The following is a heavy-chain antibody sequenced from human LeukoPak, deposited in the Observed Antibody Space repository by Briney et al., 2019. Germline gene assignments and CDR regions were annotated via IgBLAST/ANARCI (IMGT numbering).Heavy chain of an antibody. CDR2: IIPGFGTA. CDR1: GDTFTGYY. D-gene: IGHD3-10*01. Sequence: ASVKVSCKGSGDTFTGYYMHWVRQAPGQGLEWMGGIIPGFGTANYAQKFQGTVTITADVSATTVYMVLNSLRSEDTAVYYCAREPEPAITMVRGEVFDIWGQGTMVIVSS. CDR3: AREPEPAITMVRGEVFDI. J-gene: IGHJ3*02. V-gene: IGHV1-69*13.